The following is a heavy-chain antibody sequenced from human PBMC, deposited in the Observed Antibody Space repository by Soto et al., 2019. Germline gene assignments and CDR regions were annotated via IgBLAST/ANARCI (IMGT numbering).Heavy chain of an antibody. CDR3: AGSSGWDNWFDP. V-gene: IGHV1-46*01. Sequence: ASVKVSCKASGYTFTIYYMHWVRQAPGQGLEWMGIINPSGGSTSYAQKFQGRVTMTRDTSTSTVYMELSSLRSEDTAVYYCAGSSGWDNWFDPWGQGTLVTVSS. CDR1: GYTFTIYY. CDR2: INPSGGST. D-gene: IGHD6-19*01. J-gene: IGHJ5*02.